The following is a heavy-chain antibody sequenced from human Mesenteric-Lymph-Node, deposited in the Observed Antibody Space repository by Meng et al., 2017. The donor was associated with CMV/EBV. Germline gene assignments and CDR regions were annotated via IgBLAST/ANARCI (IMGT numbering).Heavy chain of an antibody. CDR1: GDAISNGDYC. CDR2: IYYSGST. CDR3: ARDRGSGWHYFDY. V-gene: IGHV4-39*07. Sequence: SETLSLTCTVSGDAISNGDYCWGWIRQSPGKGLEWIGNIYYSGSTYYNPSLRSRVTISVDTSKGQFSLQLRSVTAADTAVYYCARDRGSGWHYFDYWGQGMLVTVSS. D-gene: IGHD6-19*01. J-gene: IGHJ4*02.